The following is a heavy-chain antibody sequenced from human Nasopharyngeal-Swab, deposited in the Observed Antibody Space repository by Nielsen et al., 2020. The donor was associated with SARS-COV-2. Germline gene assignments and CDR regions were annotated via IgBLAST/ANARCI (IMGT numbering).Heavy chain of an antibody. Sequence: GGSLRLSCAASGFTFSSYGMHWVRQAPGKGLEWVAVIWYDGSNKYYADSVKGRFTIPRDNSKNTLYLQMNSLRAEDTAVYYCARDVGYCTNGVCYLGDYYMDVWGKGTTVTVSS. D-gene: IGHD2-8*01. CDR1: GFTFSSYG. CDR2: IWYDGSNK. J-gene: IGHJ6*03. CDR3: ARDVGYCTNGVCYLGDYYMDV. V-gene: IGHV3-33*01.